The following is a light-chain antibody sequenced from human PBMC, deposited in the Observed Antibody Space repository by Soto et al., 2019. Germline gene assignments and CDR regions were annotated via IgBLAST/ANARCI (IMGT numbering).Light chain of an antibody. CDR2: GAS. Sequence: EIVLTQSPGTLSLSPGERATLSCRASQSVSTYLAWYQQKPGQAPRLVIYGASTRATGFPARFSGSGSGTEFTLTISSLQSEDFAVYYCQQYNNWPITFGQGTRLEIK. V-gene: IGKV3-15*01. J-gene: IGKJ5*01. CDR1: QSVSTY. CDR3: QQYNNWPIT.